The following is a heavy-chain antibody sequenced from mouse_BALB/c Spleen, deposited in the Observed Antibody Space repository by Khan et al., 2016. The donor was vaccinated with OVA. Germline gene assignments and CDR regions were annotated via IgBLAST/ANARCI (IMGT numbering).Heavy chain of an antibody. J-gene: IGHJ4*01. Sequence: QVQLKQSGAELARPGASVKLSCKTSGYTFTDYYLNWVKQRTGQGLEWIGEIYPGTGNTYYNEKFKGKATLTADKSSSTAYMQLSSLTSEDSAVYFAARWGGNYKYYYALDYWGQGTSVTVSS. D-gene: IGHD2-1*01. V-gene: IGHV1-77*01. CDR1: GYTFTDYY. CDR2: IYPGTGNT. CDR3: ARWGGNYKYYYALDY.